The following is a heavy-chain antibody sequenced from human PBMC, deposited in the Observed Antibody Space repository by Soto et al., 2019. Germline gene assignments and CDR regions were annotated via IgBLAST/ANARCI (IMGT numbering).Heavy chain of an antibody. Sequence: EVQLVETGGGLIQPGGSLRLSCAASGFTVSSNSMSWVRQAPGKGLEWVSVIYSGGSTYYADSVKGRFTISRDNSKNTLYLQMNSLRAEDTAVYYCSSSPETYFDYWGQGTLVTVSS. J-gene: IGHJ4*02. V-gene: IGHV3-53*02. CDR1: GFTVSSNS. D-gene: IGHD6-6*01. CDR3: SSSPETYFDY. CDR2: IYSGGST.